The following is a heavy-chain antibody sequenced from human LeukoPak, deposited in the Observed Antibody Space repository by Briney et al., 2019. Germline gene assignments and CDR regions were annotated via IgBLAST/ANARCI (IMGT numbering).Heavy chain of an antibody. D-gene: IGHD1-26*01. V-gene: IGHV3-30*04. Sequence: GGSLRLSCAASGFTFSSYAMHWVRQAPGKGLEWVAVISYDGSNKYYADSVKGRFTISRDNSKNTLYLQMNSLRAEDTAEYYCARDFKEWERGWGGYYYYGMDVWGQGTTVTVSS. CDR1: GFTFSSYA. CDR3: ARDFKEWERGWGGYYYYGMDV. CDR2: ISYDGSNK. J-gene: IGHJ6*02.